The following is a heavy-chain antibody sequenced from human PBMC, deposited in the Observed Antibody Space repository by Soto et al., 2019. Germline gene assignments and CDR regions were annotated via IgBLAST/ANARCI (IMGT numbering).Heavy chain of an antibody. D-gene: IGHD2-21*02. Sequence: PSETLSLTCTVSGGSVSSGSYYWSWIRQPPGKGLEWIGYIYYSGSTNYNPSLKSRVTISVDTSKNQFSLKLSSVTAADTAVYYCARDVVVTARGTYYYGMDVWGQGTTVTVSS. V-gene: IGHV4-61*01. CDR2: IYYSGST. J-gene: IGHJ6*02. CDR3: ARDVVVTARGTYYYGMDV. CDR1: GGSVSSGSYY.